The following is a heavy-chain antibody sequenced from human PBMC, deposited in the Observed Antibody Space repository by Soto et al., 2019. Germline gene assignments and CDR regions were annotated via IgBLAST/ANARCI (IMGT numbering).Heavy chain of an antibody. CDR3: ARDPGYSSSWYYFDY. Sequence: LSCAASGFTFSDYYMSWIRQAPGKGLEWVSYISSSGSTIYYADSVKGRFTISRDNAKNSLYLQMNSLRAEDTAVYYCARDPGYSSSWYYFDYWGQGTLVTVSS. J-gene: IGHJ4*02. CDR1: GFTFSDYY. CDR2: ISSSGSTI. D-gene: IGHD6-13*01. V-gene: IGHV3-11*01.